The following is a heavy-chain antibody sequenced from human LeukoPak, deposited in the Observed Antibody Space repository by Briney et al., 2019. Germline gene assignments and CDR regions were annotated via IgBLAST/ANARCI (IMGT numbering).Heavy chain of an antibody. J-gene: IGHJ4*02. CDR1: GFTFSSYA. D-gene: IGHD3-10*01. V-gene: IGHV3-23*01. CDR3: AKPYYGSGSYYGFNYYAFDY. CDR2: IIGSVGST. Sequence: PGGSLRLSCAASGFTFSSYAMSWVRHAPGGGLEWVLIIIGSVGSTNYADSVKGRFTISRDNSKNTLYLQMNSLRAEDTAVYYCAKPYYGSGSYYGFNYYAFDYWGQGTLVTVPS.